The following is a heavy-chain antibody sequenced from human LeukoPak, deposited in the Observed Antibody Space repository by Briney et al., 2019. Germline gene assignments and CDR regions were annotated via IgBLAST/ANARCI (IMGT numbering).Heavy chain of an antibody. D-gene: IGHD4/OR15-4a*01. CDR1: GFTFSSYG. CDR2: ISGGGST. Sequence: GRSLRLSCAASGFTFSSYGMHWVRQAPGKGLEWVSAISGGGSTYYADSVKGRFTISRDNAKNSLYLQMNSLRAEDTAVYYCASGAYGLSFDYWGQGTLVTVSS. J-gene: IGHJ4*02. CDR3: ASGAYGLSFDY. V-gene: IGHV3-21*04.